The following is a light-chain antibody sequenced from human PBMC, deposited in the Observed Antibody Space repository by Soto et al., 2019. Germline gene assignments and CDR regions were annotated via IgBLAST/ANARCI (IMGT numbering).Light chain of an antibody. Sequence: IVLTQSPGTLSFSPGERATLSCRASQSVSSTYIAWYQQNPGQAPRLLIYGASSRATGIPDRFSGSGSGTDFTLTISRLEPEDFAVYFCQQYGRSPPFTFGQGTKVEIK. V-gene: IGKV3-20*01. CDR3: QQYGRSPPFT. CDR1: QSVSSTY. CDR2: GAS. J-gene: IGKJ2*01.